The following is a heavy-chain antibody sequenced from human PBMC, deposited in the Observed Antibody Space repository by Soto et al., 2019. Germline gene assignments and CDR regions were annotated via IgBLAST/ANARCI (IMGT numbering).Heavy chain of an antibody. D-gene: IGHD2-15*01. CDR3: ARGIKNIYAVDV. CDR1: GFSLSGYW. CDR2: INSDGSTT. J-gene: IGHJ6*02. Sequence: EVQLVESGGGLIQPGGSLRLSCVASGFSLSGYWMHWVRQAPGKGPVWVSRINSDGSTTTYADSVKGQFTLSRDNAESTVYLHMNSLRAEDTAVYYCARGIKNIYAVDVWGQGTTVTVSS. V-gene: IGHV3-74*01.